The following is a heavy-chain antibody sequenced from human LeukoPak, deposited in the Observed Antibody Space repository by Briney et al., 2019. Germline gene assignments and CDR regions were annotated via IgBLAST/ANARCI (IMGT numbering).Heavy chain of an antibody. CDR1: GLSVSGYW. J-gene: IGHJ4*02. V-gene: IGHV3-7*01. D-gene: IGHD3-22*01. CDR2: IKQDGSEK. Sequence: GGSLRLSCAASGLSVSGYWLTWVRQAPGKGLEWVANIKQDGSEKYYVDSVKGRFTISRDNAKNSLYLQMNSLRAEDTAVYYCARVLYYDSSGAPLDYWGQGTLVTVSS. CDR3: ARVLYYDSSGAPLDY.